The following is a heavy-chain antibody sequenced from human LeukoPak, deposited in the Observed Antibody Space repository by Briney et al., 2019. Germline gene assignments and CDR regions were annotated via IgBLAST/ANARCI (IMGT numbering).Heavy chain of an antibody. CDR1: GYTFTGYY. D-gene: IGHD2-15*01. Sequence: GASVKVSCKASGYTFTGYYMHWVRQAPGQGLEWMGWINPNSGNTGYAQKFQGRVTITRNTSISTAYMELSSLRSEDTAVYYCARVPVPVVAAMGSWFDPWGQGTLVTVSS. V-gene: IGHV1-8*03. J-gene: IGHJ5*02. CDR3: ARVPVPVVAAMGSWFDP. CDR2: INPNSGNT.